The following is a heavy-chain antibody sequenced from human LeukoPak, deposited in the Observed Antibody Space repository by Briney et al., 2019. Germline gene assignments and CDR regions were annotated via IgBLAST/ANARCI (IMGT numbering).Heavy chain of an antibody. Sequence: GGCLRLSCAASGFTFNSYWMSWVRQAPGKGLVWVSRINSDGSSTTYADYVKGRVTISRDNATNTLYLQMNSLRDEDTAVYYCARRGAITGGFDIWGQGTMVTVSP. D-gene: IGHD3-10*01. V-gene: IGHV3-74*01. CDR2: INSDGSST. CDR3: ARRGAITGGFDI. J-gene: IGHJ3*02. CDR1: GFTFNSYW.